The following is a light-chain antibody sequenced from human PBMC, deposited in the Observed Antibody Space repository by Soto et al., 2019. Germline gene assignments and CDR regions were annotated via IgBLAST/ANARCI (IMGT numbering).Light chain of an antibody. CDR1: QSIRTW. J-gene: IGKJ1*01. CDR2: DAS. Sequence: DIQMTQSPSTLSASVGDRVTNTCRASQSIRTWLAWYQHKPGKAPKFLIYDASTVESGVPSRFSGSGSGTEFTLTISDLQPDDFATYYCQQYHNYPRTFGQGTRVEIK. CDR3: QQYHNYPRT. V-gene: IGKV1-5*01.